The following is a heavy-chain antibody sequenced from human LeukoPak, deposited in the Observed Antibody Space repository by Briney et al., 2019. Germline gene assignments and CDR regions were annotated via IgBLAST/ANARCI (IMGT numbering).Heavy chain of an antibody. D-gene: IGHD4-17*01. CDR1: GFTFSSYW. J-gene: IGHJ4*02. CDR3: ARGTDDYGDYVDY. V-gene: IGHV3-74*01. CDR2: INSDGSST. Sequence: GGSLRLSCAASGFTFSSYWMHWVRQAPGKGLVWVSRINSDGSSTSYADSVKGRFTISRDNAKNTLYLQMTSLRAEDTAVYYCARGTDDYGDYVDYWGQGTLVTVSS.